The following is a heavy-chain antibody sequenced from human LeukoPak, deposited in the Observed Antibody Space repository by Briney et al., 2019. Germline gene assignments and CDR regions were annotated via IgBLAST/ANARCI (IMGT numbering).Heavy chain of an antibody. CDR3: VGGLGYGMDV. CDR2: INPDDKSA. CDR1: GFTFSKYW. Sequence: GGSLRLSCAASGFTFSKYWLHWLRQAPGKGLVWVSRINPDDKSASYADSVKGRFTISRDNAKNSLYLQMNSLRAEDTAVYYCVGGLGYGMDVWGQGTTVTVSS. J-gene: IGHJ6*02. V-gene: IGHV3-74*01.